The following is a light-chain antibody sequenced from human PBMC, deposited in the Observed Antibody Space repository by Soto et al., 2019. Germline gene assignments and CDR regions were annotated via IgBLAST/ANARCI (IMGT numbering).Light chain of an antibody. CDR3: QQYYNRRPRT. Sequence: EIVMTQSPATLSVSPGERATLSCRASHGVSSNLALYQRQPGQAPRLLIYCASTTATGSPARCSGSGSWTKFTLTISSLQSEDFAAYYCQQYYNRRPRTFGRGTKVDIK. CDR2: CAS. V-gene: IGKV3-15*01. CDR1: HGVSSN. J-gene: IGKJ4*01.